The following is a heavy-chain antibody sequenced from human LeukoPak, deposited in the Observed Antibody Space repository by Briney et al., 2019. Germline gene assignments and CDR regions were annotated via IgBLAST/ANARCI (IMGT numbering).Heavy chain of an antibody. J-gene: IGHJ4*02. CDR1: GFTFSNYW. CDR2: INSNGSST. Sequence: PGGSLRLSCAVSGFTFSNYWMHWVRQAPGKGLVWVSRINSNGSSTTYADFVKGRFTISRDNAKNTLYLQMNSLGAEDTAVYYCARARGGLSQPRLDWGQGTLVTVSS. D-gene: IGHD1-1*01. CDR3: ARARGGLSQPRLD. V-gene: IGHV3-74*01.